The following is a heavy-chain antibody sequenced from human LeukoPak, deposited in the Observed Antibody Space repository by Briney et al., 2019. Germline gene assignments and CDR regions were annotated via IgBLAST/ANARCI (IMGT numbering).Heavy chain of an antibody. J-gene: IGHJ6*03. Sequence: GASVKVSCKASGGTFSSYAISWVRQAPGQGLEWMGGIIPIFGTANYAQKFQGRVTITADKSTSTAYMELSSLRSEDTAVYYCATAAAGTWGYYYYMDVWGKGTTVTVSS. CDR3: ATAAAGTWGYYYYMDV. D-gene: IGHD6-13*01. V-gene: IGHV1-69*06. CDR2: IIPIFGTA. CDR1: GGTFSSYA.